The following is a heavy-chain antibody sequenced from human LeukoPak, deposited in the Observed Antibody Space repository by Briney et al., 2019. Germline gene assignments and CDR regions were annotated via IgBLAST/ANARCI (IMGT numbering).Heavy chain of an antibody. CDR3: ARGPNYYGSGSSYYYYYMDV. D-gene: IGHD3-10*01. Sequence: GASVKVSCKASGYTFTSYYMHWVRQAPGQGLEWMGWINPNSGGTNYAQKFQGRVTMTRDTSISTAYMELSRLRSDDTAVYYCARGPNYYGSGSSYYYYYMDVWGKGTTVTISS. CDR1: GYTFTSYY. V-gene: IGHV1-2*02. J-gene: IGHJ6*03. CDR2: INPNSGGT.